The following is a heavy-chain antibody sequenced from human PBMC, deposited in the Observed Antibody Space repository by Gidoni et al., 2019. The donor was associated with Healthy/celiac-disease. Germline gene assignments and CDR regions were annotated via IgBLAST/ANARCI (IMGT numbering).Heavy chain of an antibody. CDR2: INHSGST. D-gene: IGHD6-19*01. CDR3: ARAVAAYWYFDL. V-gene: IGHV4-34*01. Sequence: QVQLHQWGAGLLKPSETLSLTCAVYGGSFSGYYWSWIRQPPGKGLEWIGEINHSGSTNYNPSLKSRVTISVDTSKNQFSLKLSSVTAADTAVYYCARAVAAYWYFDLWGRGTLVTVSS. J-gene: IGHJ2*01. CDR1: GGSFSGYY.